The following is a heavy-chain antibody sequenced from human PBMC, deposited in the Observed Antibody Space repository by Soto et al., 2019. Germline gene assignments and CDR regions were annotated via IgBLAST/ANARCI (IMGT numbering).Heavy chain of an antibody. CDR2: IRGSGCST. V-gene: IGHV3-23*01. J-gene: IGHJ4*01. Sequence: PGGSLRLSCAASGFTFSSYAMSWVRQAPGKGLEWVSAIRGSGCSTYYAVSVKGRFTISRYNSKTTLYLQMYSLRAEDTAVYYCARSRGYIYGFVDYWGQGTLVTVST. CDR3: ARSRGYIYGFVDY. CDR1: GFTFSSYA. D-gene: IGHD5-18*01.